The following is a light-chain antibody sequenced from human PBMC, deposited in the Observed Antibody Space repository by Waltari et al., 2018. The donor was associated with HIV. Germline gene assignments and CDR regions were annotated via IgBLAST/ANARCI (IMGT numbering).Light chain of an antibody. CDR1: SSDLGAYDS. J-gene: IGLJ2*01. Sequence: QSALTQPPSASGSLGQSVTISCTGSSSDLGAYDSVSWFQQHPHSAPKLLLYEVTKRPSGVPDRFSGSRSCDTAFLGVSGLQPDDSAAYFCSSYGDNIRVLFGGGTNLTVL. CDR3: SSYGDNIRVL. CDR2: EVT. V-gene: IGLV2-8*01.